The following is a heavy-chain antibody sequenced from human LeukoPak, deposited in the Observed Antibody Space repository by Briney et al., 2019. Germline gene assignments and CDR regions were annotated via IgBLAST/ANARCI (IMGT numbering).Heavy chain of an antibody. CDR1: GFTFSSYG. D-gene: IGHD3-10*01. Sequence: PGGSLRLSCAASGFTFSSYGMHWVRQAPGKGLEWVAVISYDGSNKYYADSVKGRFTISRDNSKNTLYLQMNSLRAEDTAVYYCAKSRGSYGSGSYSYYFDYWGQGTLVTVSS. J-gene: IGHJ4*02. CDR3: AKSRGSYGSGSYSYYFDY. V-gene: IGHV3-30*18. CDR2: ISYDGSNK.